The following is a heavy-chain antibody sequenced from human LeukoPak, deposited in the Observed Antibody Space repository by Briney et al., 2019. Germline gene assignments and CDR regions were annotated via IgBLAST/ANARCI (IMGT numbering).Heavy chain of an antibody. D-gene: IGHD3-3*01. CDR3: ARGDEFWSGKYYYYYMDV. V-gene: IGHV1-69*05. CDR2: IISIFGTA. J-gene: IGHJ6*03. CDR1: GGTFSSYD. Sequence: SVKVSCKASGGTFSSYDISWVRQAPGQGLDWMGGIISIFGTANYAQKFQGRVTITTDESTSTAYMELRSLRSEDTAVYYCARGDEFWSGKYYYYYMDVWGKGTTVTVSS.